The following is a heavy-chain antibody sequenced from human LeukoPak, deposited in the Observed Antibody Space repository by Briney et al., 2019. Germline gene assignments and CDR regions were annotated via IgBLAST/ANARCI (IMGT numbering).Heavy chain of an antibody. Sequence: SETLSLTCAVSGYSISINYYWGWIRQPPGKGLEWIGDIYHRGNTDYNPSLQSRVTISIDTSKNEFSLKVNSVTAADTAVYYCARSVIVPAIVADYYTYMDVWGRGISVTVSS. CDR1: GYSISINYY. CDR3: ARSVIVPAIVADYYTYMDV. CDR2: IYHRGNT. J-gene: IGHJ6*03. V-gene: IGHV4-38-2*01. D-gene: IGHD2-2*01.